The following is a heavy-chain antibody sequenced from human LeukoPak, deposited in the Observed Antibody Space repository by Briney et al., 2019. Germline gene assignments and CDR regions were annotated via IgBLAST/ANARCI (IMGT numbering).Heavy chain of an antibody. D-gene: IGHD4-11*01. CDR2: MNPNSGNT. Sequence: GASVKVSCKASGYTFTSYDINWVRQATGQGLEWMGWMNPNSGNTGYAQKFQGRVTITADESTSTAYMELSSLRSEDTAVYYCARGRSTVITSEYFQHWGQGTLVTVSS. CDR1: GYTFTSYD. CDR3: ARGRSTVITSEYFQH. V-gene: IGHV1-8*03. J-gene: IGHJ1*01.